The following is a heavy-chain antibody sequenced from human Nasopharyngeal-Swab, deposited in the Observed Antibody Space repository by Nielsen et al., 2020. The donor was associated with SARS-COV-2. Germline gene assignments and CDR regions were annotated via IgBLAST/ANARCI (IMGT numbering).Heavy chain of an antibody. D-gene: IGHD1-1*01. CDR3: ARAGTTSPETPFDY. J-gene: IGHJ4*02. CDR2: IYHSGST. Sequence: PPGKGLEWIGEIYHSGSTNYNPSLKSRVTISVDKSKNQFSLKLSSVTAADTAVYYCARAGTTSPETPFDYWGQGTLVTVS. V-gene: IGHV4-4*02.